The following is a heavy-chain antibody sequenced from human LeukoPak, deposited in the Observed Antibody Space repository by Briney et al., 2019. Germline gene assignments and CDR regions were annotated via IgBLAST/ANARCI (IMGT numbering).Heavy chain of an antibody. Sequence: GESLKISCKGSGYSFTTHWIGWVRQMPGKGLEWMGIIFPGDSDTAYSPSFQGQVTISADKSISTAYVQWSSLKASDTAMYYCARQENYYDRSGYGETHYYFDYWGQGTLVTVSS. V-gene: IGHV5-51*01. J-gene: IGHJ4*02. CDR2: IFPGDSDT. D-gene: IGHD3-22*01. CDR3: ARQENYYDRSGYGETHYYFDY. CDR1: GYSFTTHW.